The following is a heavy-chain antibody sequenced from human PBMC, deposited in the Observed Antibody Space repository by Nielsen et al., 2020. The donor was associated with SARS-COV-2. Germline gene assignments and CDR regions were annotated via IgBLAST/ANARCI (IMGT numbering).Heavy chain of an antibody. CDR2: MNPNSGNT. Sequence: ASVKVSCKASGYTFTSYDINWVRQATGQGLEWMGWMNPNSGNTGYAQKFQGRVTMTRNTSISTAYMELSRLRSDDTAVYYCATSSSWSLGFDYWGQGTLVTVSS. D-gene: IGHD6-13*01. CDR1: GYTFTSYD. CDR3: ATSSSWSLGFDY. J-gene: IGHJ4*02. V-gene: IGHV1-8*01.